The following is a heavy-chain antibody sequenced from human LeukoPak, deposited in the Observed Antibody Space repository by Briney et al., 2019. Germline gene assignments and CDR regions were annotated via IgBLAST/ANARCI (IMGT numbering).Heavy chain of an antibody. V-gene: IGHV4-34*01. CDR3: ARVEYLYCSGGSCQKGDWFDP. CDR1: GGSFSGYY. CDR2: INHSGST. J-gene: IGHJ5*02. Sequence: SETLSLTCAVYGGSFSGYYWSWIRQPPGKGLEWIGEINHSGSTNYNPSLKSQVTISVDTSKNQFSLKLSSVTAADTAVYYCARVEYLYCSGGSCQKGDWFDPWGQGTLVTVSS. D-gene: IGHD2-15*01.